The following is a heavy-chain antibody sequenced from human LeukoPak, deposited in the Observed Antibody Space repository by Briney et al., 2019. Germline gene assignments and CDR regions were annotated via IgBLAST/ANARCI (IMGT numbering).Heavy chain of an antibody. CDR1: GGSISSSSYY. D-gene: IGHD3-16*02. V-gene: IGHV4-39*01. Sequence: PSETLSLTCTVSGGSISSSSYYWGWIRQPPGKGLEWIGSIYYSGSTYYNPSLKSRVTISVDTSKNQFSLKLSSATAADTAVYYCATGVIDTDYWGQGTLVTVSS. CDR2: IYYSGST. J-gene: IGHJ4*02. CDR3: ATGVIDTDY.